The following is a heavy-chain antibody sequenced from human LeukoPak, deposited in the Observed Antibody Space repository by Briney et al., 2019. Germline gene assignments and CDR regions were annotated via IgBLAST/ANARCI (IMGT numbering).Heavy chain of an antibody. D-gene: IGHD3-3*01. J-gene: IGHJ3*02. Sequence: ASVKVSCKASGYTFTRYDINWVRQATGQGLEWMGWMNPKSGNTGHAQKFQGRVTITRDTSISTVYMELSSLRSEDTAVYYCARDSVGDIIIHGIDIWGQGTMITVSS. CDR1: GYTFTRYD. V-gene: IGHV1-8*03. CDR3: ARDSVGDIIIHGIDI. CDR2: MNPKSGNT.